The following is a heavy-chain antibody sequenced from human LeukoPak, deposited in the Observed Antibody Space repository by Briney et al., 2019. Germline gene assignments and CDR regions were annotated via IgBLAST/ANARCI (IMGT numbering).Heavy chain of an antibody. J-gene: IGHJ4*02. CDR1: GYTFTNYD. CDR3: ARAPSWGGLTSGSYYFDY. V-gene: IGHV1-8*03. CDR2: MNPNSGNT. Sequence: ASVKVSCKASGYTFTNYDINWVRQATGQGLEWMGWMNPNSGNTGYAQIFQGRVTITRNTSISTAYMELSSLRSDDTAVYFCARAPSWGGLTSGSYYFDYWGQGALVTVSS. D-gene: IGHD3-16*01.